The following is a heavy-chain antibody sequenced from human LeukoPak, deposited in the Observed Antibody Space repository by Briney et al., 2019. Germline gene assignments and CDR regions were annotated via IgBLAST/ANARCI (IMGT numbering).Heavy chain of an antibody. CDR3: ARVRGPYSSGWYLYY. D-gene: IGHD6-19*01. Sequence: ASVKVSCKASGYTFTSYGISWVRQAPGQGLEWMGWISAYNGNTNYAQKLQGRVTMTTDTSTSTAYMELRSLRSDDTAVYYCARVRGPYSSGWYLYYWGQGTLVTVSS. J-gene: IGHJ4*02. CDR2: ISAYNGNT. V-gene: IGHV1-18*01. CDR1: GYTFTSYG.